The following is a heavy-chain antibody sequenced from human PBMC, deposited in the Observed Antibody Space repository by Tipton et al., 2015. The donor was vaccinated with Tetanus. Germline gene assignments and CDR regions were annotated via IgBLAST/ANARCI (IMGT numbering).Heavy chain of an antibody. CDR2: ISAYNGDT. CDR3: ARGMDYDSSGIDDF. V-gene: IGHV1-18*01. J-gene: IGHJ4*02. CDR1: GYTFSNYG. Sequence: QLVQSGAEVKKPGASVKVSCKTSGYTFSNYGVSWVRQAPGRGLEWMGWISAYNGDTNTAQNLQGRVTMTTDTSTSTASMEVSRLRSDDTAIYYCARGMDYDSSGIDDFWGQGTLVTVSS. D-gene: IGHD3-22*01.